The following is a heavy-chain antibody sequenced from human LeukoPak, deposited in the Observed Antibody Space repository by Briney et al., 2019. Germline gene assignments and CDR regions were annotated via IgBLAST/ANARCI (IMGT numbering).Heavy chain of an antibody. D-gene: IGHD2-21*01. Sequence: SETLSLTCTVSGGSISGDHWSWIRQPPGKGPEWIGYMSPSGSTNYNPSLKSRGTIFRDTSKNQFFLKLSAVTAADTAVYYCAKDRSINAFDIWGQGTVVTVSA. CDR1: GGSISGDH. J-gene: IGHJ3*02. V-gene: IGHV4-59*01. CDR3: AKDRSINAFDI. CDR2: MSPSGST.